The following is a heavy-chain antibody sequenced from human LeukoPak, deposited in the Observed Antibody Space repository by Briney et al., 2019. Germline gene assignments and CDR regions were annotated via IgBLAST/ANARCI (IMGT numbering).Heavy chain of an antibody. CDR2: ISGSGGST. V-gene: IGHV3-23*01. CDR1: GFTFSIYA. D-gene: IGHD5-18*01. Sequence: GGSLRLSCAASGFTFSIYAMRWVRQAPGKGLEWVSAISGSGGSTYYADSVKGRFTISRDNSKNTLYLQMYSLRAEDTAVYYCAKWLLDTAMVPVYFDYWGQGTLVTVSS. J-gene: IGHJ4*02. CDR3: AKWLLDTAMVPVYFDY.